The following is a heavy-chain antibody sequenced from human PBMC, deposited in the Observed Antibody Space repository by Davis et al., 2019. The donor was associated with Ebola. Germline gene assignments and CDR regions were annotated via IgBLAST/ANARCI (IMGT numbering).Heavy chain of an antibody. J-gene: IGHJ6*02. CDR2: INADNGNT. V-gene: IGHV1-3*01. CDR1: GYTFTTSG. D-gene: IGHD6-13*01. Sequence: AASVKVSCKASGYTFTTSGMHWVRQAPGQGLEWMGWINADNGNTHYSKKFQGRVTITRDTSASTAYMELSSLRSEDTAVYYCARGYSSSHDYYYYGMDLWGQGTTVTVSS. CDR3: ARGYSSSHDYYYYGMDL.